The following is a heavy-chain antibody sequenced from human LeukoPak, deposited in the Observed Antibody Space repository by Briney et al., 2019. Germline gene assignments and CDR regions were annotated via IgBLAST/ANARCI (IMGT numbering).Heavy chain of an antibody. D-gene: IGHD1-26*01. CDR2: ISSNGGST. CDR1: GFTFSSYA. CDR3: AREIVGATSY. Sequence: PGGSLRLSCAASGFTFSSYAMSWVRQAPGKGLEYVSTISSNGGSTYYANSVKGRFTISRDNSNNTLYLQMGGLRTEDMAVYYCAREIVGATSYWGQGTLVTVSS. V-gene: IGHV3-64*01. J-gene: IGHJ4*02.